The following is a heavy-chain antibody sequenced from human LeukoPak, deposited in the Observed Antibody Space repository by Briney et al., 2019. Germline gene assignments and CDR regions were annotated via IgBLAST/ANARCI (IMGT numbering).Heavy chain of an antibody. D-gene: IGHD6-19*01. CDR2: ISSGSSYI. CDR3: ATGVRGYNSALDY. CDR1: GFTFSNYY. J-gene: IGHJ4*02. V-gene: IGHV3-21*01. Sequence: GGSLRLSCAASGFTFSNYYMNWVRQAPGKGLEWVSSISSGSSYIYYADSLKGRFTISRDNAKNSLYLQMYSLRAEDTAVYYCATGVRGYNSALDYWGQGTLVTVSP.